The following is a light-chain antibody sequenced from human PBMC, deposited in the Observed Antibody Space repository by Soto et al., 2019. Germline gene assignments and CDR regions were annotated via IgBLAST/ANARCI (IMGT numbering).Light chain of an antibody. CDR1: QTISSW. V-gene: IGKV1-5*01. CDR2: SAY. Sequence: IQITQSPSTLSGSVGDRVTITCLASQTISSWLAWYQQKPGKAPRLLIYSAYTLQSGVPSRFSGSGSGTDFTLTISSLQPEDFATYYCQQLKTYPITFGQGTRLEIK. J-gene: IGKJ5*01. CDR3: QQLKTYPIT.